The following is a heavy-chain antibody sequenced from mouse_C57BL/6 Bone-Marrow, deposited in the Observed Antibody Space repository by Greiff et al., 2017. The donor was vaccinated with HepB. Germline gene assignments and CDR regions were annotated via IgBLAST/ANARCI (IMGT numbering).Heavy chain of an antibody. V-gene: IGHV1-55*01. Sequence: QVQLQQPGAELVKPGASVKMSCKASGYTFTSYWITWVKQRPGQGLEWIGDIYPGSGSTNYNEKFKSKATLTVDTSSSTAYMQLSSLTSEDSAVYYCARGSYGSSYGWCAYWGQGTRVTVSA. CDR3: ARGSYGSSYGWCAY. D-gene: IGHD1-1*01. CDR2: IYPGSGST. CDR1: GYTFTSYW. J-gene: IGHJ3*01.